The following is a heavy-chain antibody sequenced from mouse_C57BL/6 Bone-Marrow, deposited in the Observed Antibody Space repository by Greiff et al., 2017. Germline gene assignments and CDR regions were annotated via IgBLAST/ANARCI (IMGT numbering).Heavy chain of an antibody. D-gene: IGHD2-3*01. CDR1: GYTFTNYF. J-gene: IGHJ2*01. CDR3: AREWLLADY. V-gene: IGHV1-77*01. CDR2: IGPGSGST. Sequence: QVQLKQSGAELVKPGASVKLSCKASGYTFTNYFITWVKQRPGQGLGWIGKIGPGSGSTYYKEKFKGKATRTADKSSSTAYMQLSSLTSEDSAVYFCAREWLLADYWGQGTTLTVSS.